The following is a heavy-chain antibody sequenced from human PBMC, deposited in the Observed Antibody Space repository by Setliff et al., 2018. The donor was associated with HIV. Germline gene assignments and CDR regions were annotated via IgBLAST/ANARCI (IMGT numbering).Heavy chain of an antibody. J-gene: IGHJ6*02. CDR3: ARGWNYRDYYYYGMDV. CDR2: INPNSGGT. D-gene: IGHD1-7*01. V-gene: IGHV1-2*04. Sequence: ASVTVSCQASGYTFTGYYMHWVRQAPGQGLEWMGWINPNSGGTNYAQKFQGWVTMTRDTSISTAYMVLSRLRSDDTAVYYCARGWNYRDYYYYGMDVWGQGTTVTVSS. CDR1: GYTFTGYY.